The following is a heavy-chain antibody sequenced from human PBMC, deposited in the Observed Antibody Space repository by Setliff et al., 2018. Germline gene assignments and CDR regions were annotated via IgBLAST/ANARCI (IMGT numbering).Heavy chain of an antibody. J-gene: IGHJ4*02. CDR2: ISAYNGNT. D-gene: IGHD2-15*01. V-gene: IGHV1-18*01. CDR3: ARGPPEFVVAPAEGKFDY. CDR1: GYTFSRYG. Sequence: ASVKVSCKASGYTFSRYGISWVRQAPGQGLEWMGWISAYNGNTNYAQKLQGRVTMTTDTSTNTAYMELRSLRSDDTAIYYCARGPPEFVVAPAEGKFDYWGQGTLVTVSA.